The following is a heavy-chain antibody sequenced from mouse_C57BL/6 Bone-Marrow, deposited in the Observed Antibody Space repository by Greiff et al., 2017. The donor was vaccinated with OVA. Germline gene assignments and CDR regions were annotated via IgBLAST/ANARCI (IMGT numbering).Heavy chain of an antibody. CDR2: ISSGGSYT. D-gene: IGHD1-1*01. V-gene: IGHV5-6*01. CDR3: ARNYGSLDYAMDY. J-gene: IGHJ4*01. CDR1: GFTFSSYG. Sequence: EVKLVESGGDLVKPGGSLKLSCAASGFTFSSYGMSWVRQTPDQRLEWVATISSGGSYTYYPDSVKGRFTISRDNAKNTLYLQMSSLKSEDTAMYYCARNYGSLDYAMDYWGQGTSVTVSS.